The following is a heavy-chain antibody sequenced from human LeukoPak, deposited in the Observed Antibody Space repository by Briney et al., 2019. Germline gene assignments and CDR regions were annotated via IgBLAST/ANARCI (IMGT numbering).Heavy chain of an antibody. D-gene: IGHD2-15*01. CDR1: GGSISSYY. CDR3: ARDRPRPTKTYCSGGSCYSNYYYGMDV. Sequence: SETLSLTCTVSGGSISSYYWSWIRQPPGKGLEWIGYIYYSGSTYYNPSLKSRVTISVDTSKNQFSLKLSSVTAADTAVYYCARDRPRPTKTYCSGGSCYSNYYYGMDVWGQGTRSPSP. CDR2: IYYSGST. J-gene: IGHJ6*02. V-gene: IGHV4-59*06.